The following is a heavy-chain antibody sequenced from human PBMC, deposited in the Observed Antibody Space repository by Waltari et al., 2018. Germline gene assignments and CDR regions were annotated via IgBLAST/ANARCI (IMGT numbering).Heavy chain of an antibody. V-gene: IGHV4-59*01. CDR3: ARGVGGDWEWFDP. D-gene: IGHD2-21*02. CDR1: GGSISGFY. CDR2: IYYTGST. Sequence: QVQLQESGPSLLKPSETRSLICTVSGGSISGFYWSGVRQPPGKGLDWIGYIYYTGSTNFNPSLKGRGTMSVDTSTTQFSLQLSSVTAADTAFYYCARGVGGDWEWFDPWGQGTLVTVSS. J-gene: IGHJ5*02.